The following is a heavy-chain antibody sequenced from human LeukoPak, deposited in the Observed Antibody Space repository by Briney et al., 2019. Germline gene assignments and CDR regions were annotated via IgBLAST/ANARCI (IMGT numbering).Heavy chain of an antibody. D-gene: IGHD3-10*01. V-gene: IGHV4-59*01. CDR3: ARGNYGSGSYKNPFDY. CDR2: IYYSGST. Sequence: SETLSLTCTVSGGSISSYYWSWIRQPPGKGLEWIGYIYYSGSTNYNPSLKSQVTISVDTSKNQFSLKLSSVTAADTAVYYCARGNYGSGSYKNPFDYWGQGTLVTVSS. CDR1: GGSISSYY. J-gene: IGHJ4*02.